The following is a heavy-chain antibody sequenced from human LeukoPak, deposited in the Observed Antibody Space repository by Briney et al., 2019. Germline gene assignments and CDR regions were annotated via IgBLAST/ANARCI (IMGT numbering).Heavy chain of an antibody. D-gene: IGHD5-24*01. V-gene: IGHV1-18*04. J-gene: IGHJ6*03. Sequence: ASVKVSCKASGYTFTSYYMHWLRQAPGQGLEWMGWSSAYNGDGNFVQKFQGRVTMTTDTSTNTAYMELRSLRYDDTAVYYCARGGPWVVATIIDYYLDVWGKGTTVTVSS. CDR1: GYTFTSYY. CDR3: ARGGPWVVATIIDYYLDV. CDR2: SSAYNGDG.